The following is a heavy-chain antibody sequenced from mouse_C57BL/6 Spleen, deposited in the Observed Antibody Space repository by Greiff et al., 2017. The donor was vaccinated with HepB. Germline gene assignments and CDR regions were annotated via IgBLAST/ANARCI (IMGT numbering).Heavy chain of an antibody. D-gene: IGHD2-4*01. CDR1: GYTFTGYW. V-gene: IGHV1-9*01. Sequence: QVQLKQSGAELMKPGASVKLSCKATGYTFTGYWIEWVKQRPGHGLEWIGEILPGSGSTNYNEKFKGKATFTADTSSNTAYMQLSSLTTEDSAIYYCARSNYDYDEGYWYFDVWGTGTTVTVSS. CDR2: ILPGSGST. CDR3: ARSNYDYDEGYWYFDV. J-gene: IGHJ1*03.